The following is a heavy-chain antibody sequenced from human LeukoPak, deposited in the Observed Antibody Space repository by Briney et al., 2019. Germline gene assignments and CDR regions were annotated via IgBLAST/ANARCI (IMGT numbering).Heavy chain of an antibody. CDR3: ARAGGRSWFDP. Sequence: GASVKVSCKASGYSFTSHYLHWVRQAPGQGLEWLGLINPSGSSTLYAQKFQGRVTMTTDTSMTTAHMEVSRLTSDDTAVYYCARAGGRSWFDPWGPGTLVTVSS. V-gene: IGHV1-46*01. CDR2: INPSGSST. J-gene: IGHJ5*02. CDR1: GYSFTSHY.